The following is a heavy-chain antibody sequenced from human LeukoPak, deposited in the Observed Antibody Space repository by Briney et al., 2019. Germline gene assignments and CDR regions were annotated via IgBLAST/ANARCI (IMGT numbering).Heavy chain of an antibody. D-gene: IGHD3-22*01. Sequence: KPSETLSLTCTVSGGSISSYYWSWIRQPAGKGLEWIGRICTSGSTNYNPSLKSRVTMSVGTSKNQFSLKLSSVTAADTAVYYCARESTYYYDSSGYSNWFDPWGQGTLVTVSS. CDR1: GGSISSYY. J-gene: IGHJ5*02. CDR3: ARESTYYYDSSGYSNWFDP. V-gene: IGHV4-4*07. CDR2: ICTSGST.